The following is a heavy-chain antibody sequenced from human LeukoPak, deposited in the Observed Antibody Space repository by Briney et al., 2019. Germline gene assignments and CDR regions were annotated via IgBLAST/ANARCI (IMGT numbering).Heavy chain of an antibody. CDR3: GRGPGRWLQFRYY. CDR2: MNPNSGNT. V-gene: IGHV1-8*01. CDR1: GYTFTSYD. J-gene: IGHJ4*02. D-gene: IGHD5-24*01. Sequence: ASVKVSCKASGYTFTSYDINWVRQATGQGLEWMGWMNPNSGNTGYAQKFQGRVTMTRNTSTSTAYMELSSLRSEDTAVCYCGRGPGRWLQFRYYWGRGTLVTVSS.